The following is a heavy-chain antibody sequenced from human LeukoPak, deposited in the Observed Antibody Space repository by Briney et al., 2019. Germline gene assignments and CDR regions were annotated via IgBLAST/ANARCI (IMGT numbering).Heavy chain of an antibody. D-gene: IGHD1-7*01. CDR1: GFTFSSYA. CDR3: ARSETGTTFSDFDY. CDR2: ISYDGSNK. Sequence: TGGSLRLSCAASGFTFSSYAMHWVRQAPGKGLEWVAVISYDGSNKYYADSVKGRFTISRDNSKNTLYLQMNSLRAEDTAVYYCARSETGTTFSDFDYWGQGTLVTVSS. V-gene: IGHV3-30-3*01. J-gene: IGHJ4*02.